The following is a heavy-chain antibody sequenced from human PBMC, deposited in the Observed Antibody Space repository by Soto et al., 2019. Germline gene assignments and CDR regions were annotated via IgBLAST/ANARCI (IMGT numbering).Heavy chain of an antibody. V-gene: IGHV3-11*05. CDR1: GFTFSDYY. D-gene: IGHD3-10*01. J-gene: IGHJ4*02. CDR2: ISSSSSYT. Sequence: GGSLRLSCAASGFTFSDYYMSWIRQAPGKGLEWVSYISSSSSYTNYADSVKGRFTISRDNSKNTLYLQMNSLRAEDTAVYYCAKDYYGSGSYYNPAPDFDYWGQGTLVTVSS. CDR3: AKDYYGSGSYYNPAPDFDY.